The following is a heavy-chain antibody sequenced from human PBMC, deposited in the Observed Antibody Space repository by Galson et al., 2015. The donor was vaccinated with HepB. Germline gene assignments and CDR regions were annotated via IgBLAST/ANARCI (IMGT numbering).Heavy chain of an antibody. CDR1: GFSFSSYA. Sequence: SLRLSCAASGFSFSSYAMHWVRQAPGKGLEWVAVISYDGSNKYYADSVKGRFTISRDNSKNTLYLQMNSLRADDTAVYYCARGPLWLSDYYYGMDVWGQGTTVTVSS. CDR3: ARGPLWLSDYYYGMDV. V-gene: IGHV3-30-3*01. CDR2: ISYDGSNK. J-gene: IGHJ6*02. D-gene: IGHD5-18*01.